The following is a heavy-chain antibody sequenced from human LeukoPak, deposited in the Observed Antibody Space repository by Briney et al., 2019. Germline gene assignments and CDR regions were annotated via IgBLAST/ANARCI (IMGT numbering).Heavy chain of an antibody. CDR2: IAYDGSRA. CDR3: TRYNNDHFDY. D-gene: IGHD1-14*01. J-gene: IGHJ4*02. Sequence: EPGGSLRLSCAGSGFTFGGYGMHWFRQTPGKGLEWVAVIAYDGSRAFYADSVKGRFTISRDNSKNTMSVQMDELRAEDTAVYYCTRYNNDHFDYWGQGTLVTVSS. V-gene: IGHV3-33*01. CDR1: GFTFGGYG.